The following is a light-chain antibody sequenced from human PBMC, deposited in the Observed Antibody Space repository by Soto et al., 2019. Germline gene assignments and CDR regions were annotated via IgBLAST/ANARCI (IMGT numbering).Light chain of an antibody. Sequence: EIVLTQSPATLSLSPGERATLSCRASQSLSSYLAWYQQKPGQAPRLLIYDASNRATGIPARFSGSGSGTDFTLTISNLEPEDFAVYYCQQRSNWPRSFGQGTRLEIK. CDR3: QQRSNWPRS. CDR1: QSLSSY. CDR2: DAS. J-gene: IGKJ5*01. V-gene: IGKV3-11*01.